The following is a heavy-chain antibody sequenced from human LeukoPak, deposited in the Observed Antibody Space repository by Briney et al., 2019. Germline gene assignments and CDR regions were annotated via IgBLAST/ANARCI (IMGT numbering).Heavy chain of an antibody. V-gene: IGHV3-23*01. CDR3: SRDPNGDYVGAFDFQR. CDR2: IRGSGGGT. CDR1: GFTFSSYA. Sequence: GGSLTLSCAVSGFTFSSYAMTWVRQAPGRGLEWVSSIRGSGGGTDYADSVRGRFTISRDNSKNTLYLQMNSLRAEYTAIYYCSRDPNGDYVGAFDFQRWGQGTLVTVSS. D-gene: IGHD4-17*01. J-gene: IGHJ1*01.